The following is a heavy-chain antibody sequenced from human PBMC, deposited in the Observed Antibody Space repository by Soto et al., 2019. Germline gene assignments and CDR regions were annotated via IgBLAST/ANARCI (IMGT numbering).Heavy chain of an antibody. D-gene: IGHD2-2*01. J-gene: IGHJ6*03. CDR2: INPSGGST. Sequence: ASVKVSCKASGYTFTSYYMHWVRQAPGQGLEWMGIINPSGGSTSYAQKFQGRVTMTRDTSTSTVYMELSSLRSEDTAVYYCASGCSSTSCRYYYYYYMDVWGKGTTVTVSS. CDR3: ASGCSSTSCRYYYYYYMDV. V-gene: IGHV1-46*03. CDR1: GYTFTSYY.